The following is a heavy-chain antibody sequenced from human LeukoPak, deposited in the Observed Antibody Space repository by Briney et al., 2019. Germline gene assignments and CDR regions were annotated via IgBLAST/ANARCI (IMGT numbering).Heavy chain of an antibody. V-gene: IGHV3-30-3*01. J-gene: IGHJ4*02. Sequence: GRSLRLSCAASGFTFSSYAMHWVRRAPGKGLEWVAVISYDGSNKYYADSVKGRFTISRDNSKNTLYLQMNSLRAEDTAVYYCARAREWELLLWGQGTLVTVSS. CDR2: ISYDGSNK. CDR3: ARAREWELLL. CDR1: GFTFSSYA. D-gene: IGHD1-26*01.